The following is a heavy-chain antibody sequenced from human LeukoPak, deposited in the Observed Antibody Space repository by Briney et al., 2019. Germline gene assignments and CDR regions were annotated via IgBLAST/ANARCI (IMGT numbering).Heavy chain of an antibody. CDR3: ARGGARYLDN. CDR2: MKEDGSDI. CDR1: GFSSSSYT. V-gene: IGHV3-7*01. Sequence: GGSPRLSCVASGFSSSSYTMSWVRQAPGKGLEWVAKMKEDGSDIHYVDSVKGRFTICRDNAKNSLCLQMSSLRVEDTAVYYCARGGARYLDNWGQGILVTVSS. J-gene: IGHJ4*02. D-gene: IGHD3-9*01.